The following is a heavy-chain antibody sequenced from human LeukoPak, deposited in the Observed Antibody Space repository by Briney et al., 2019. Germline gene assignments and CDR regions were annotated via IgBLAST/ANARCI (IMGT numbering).Heavy chain of an antibody. CDR2: ISGSGGST. Sequence: GGSLRLSCAASGFTFSSYAMSWVRQAPGKGLEWVSAISGSGGSTYYADSVKGRFTISRDNSKNTLYLQMNSLRAEDTAVYYCARDQDWHCTNGVCSRGDYWGQGTLVTVSS. CDR3: ARDQDWHCTNGVCSRGDY. D-gene: IGHD2-8*01. CDR1: GFTFSSYA. V-gene: IGHV3-23*01. J-gene: IGHJ4*02.